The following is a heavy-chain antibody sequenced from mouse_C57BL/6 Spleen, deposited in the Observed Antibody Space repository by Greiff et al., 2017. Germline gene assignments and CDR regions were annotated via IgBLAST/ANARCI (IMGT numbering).Heavy chain of an antibody. CDR3: ANYYGSSYDWFAY. CDR1: GYTFTSYW. D-gene: IGHD1-1*01. Sequence: VQLVESGAELAKPGASVKLSCKASGYTFTSYWMHWVKQRPGQGLEWIGYINPSSGYTKYNQKFKDKATLTADKSSSTAYMQLSSLTYEDSAVYYCANYYGSSYDWFAYWGQGTLVTVSA. J-gene: IGHJ3*01. V-gene: IGHV1-7*01. CDR2: INPSSGYT.